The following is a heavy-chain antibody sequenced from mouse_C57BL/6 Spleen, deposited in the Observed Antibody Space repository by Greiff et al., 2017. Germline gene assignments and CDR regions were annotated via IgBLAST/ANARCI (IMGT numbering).Heavy chain of an antibody. D-gene: IGHD1-1*01. V-gene: IGHV1-82*01. J-gene: IGHJ2*01. CDR3: AGAKDYYGSFDY. CDR1: GYAFSSSW. CDR2: IYPGDGDT. Sequence: QVQLQQSGPELVKPGASVTISCKASGYAFSSSWMNWVKQRPGKGLEWIGRIYPGDGDTNYNGKFKGKATLTADKSSSTAYMQLSSLTSEDSAVYFCAGAKDYYGSFDYWGQGTTLTVSS.